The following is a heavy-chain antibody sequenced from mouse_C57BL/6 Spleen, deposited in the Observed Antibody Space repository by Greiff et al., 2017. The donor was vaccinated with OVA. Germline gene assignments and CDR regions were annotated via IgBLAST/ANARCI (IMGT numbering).Heavy chain of an antibody. CDR3: ARRGITTVQGDYAMDY. CDR2: ISSGGSYT. V-gene: IGHV5-6*01. J-gene: IGHJ4*01. CDR1: GFTFSSYG. Sequence: EVQLVESGGDLVKPGGSLKLSCAASGFTFSSYGMSWVRQTPDKRLEWVATISSGGSYTYYPDSVKGRFTISRDNAKNTLYLQMSSLKSEDTAMYYCARRGITTVQGDYAMDYWGQGTSVTVSS. D-gene: IGHD1-1*01.